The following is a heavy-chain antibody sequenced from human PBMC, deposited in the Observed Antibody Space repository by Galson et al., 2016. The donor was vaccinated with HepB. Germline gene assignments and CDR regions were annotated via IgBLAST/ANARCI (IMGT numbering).Heavy chain of an antibody. CDR1: GFSFNNFA. D-gene: IGHD3-9*01. CDR2: ISYDGSKK. J-gene: IGHJ4*02. CDR3: AKNDILTGYSAFDY. V-gene: IGHV3-30*18. Sequence: SLRLSCAASGFSFNNFAIHWVRQTPGKGLEWVAVISYDGSKKYYADSAKGRFTISRDNSKDTLYLQMNSLRAEDTAVYYCAKNDILTGYSAFDYWGQGTLVTVSS.